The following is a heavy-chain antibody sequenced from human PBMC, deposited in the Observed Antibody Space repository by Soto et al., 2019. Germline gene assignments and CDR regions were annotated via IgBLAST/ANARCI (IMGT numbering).Heavy chain of an antibody. CDR1: GGSISNHY. D-gene: IGHD7-27*01. J-gene: IGHJ4*02. V-gene: IGHV4-59*11. Sequence: QVQLQESGPGLVKPSETLSLTCTVSGGSISNHYWSWLRQPPGKGLEWIGYIYYNGNTTYNPSLKSRVTMSGDTSKNQISLKLSSVTAADTAVYYCTRANWYSEYWGQGTLVTVSS. CDR3: TRANWYSEY. CDR2: IYYNGNT.